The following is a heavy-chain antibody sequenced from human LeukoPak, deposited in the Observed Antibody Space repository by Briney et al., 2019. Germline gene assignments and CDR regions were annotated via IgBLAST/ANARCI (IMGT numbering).Heavy chain of an antibody. CDR2: INPNSGGT. Sequence: ASVKVSCKASGYTFTGYYMHWVRQAPGQGLEWVGWINPNSGGTNYAQKFQGRVTMTRDTSISTAYMELSRLRSDDTAVYYCARVEYYYDSSGYPHYYYYMDVWGKGTTVTVSS. D-gene: IGHD3-22*01. CDR3: ARVEYYYDSSGYPHYYYYMDV. CDR1: GYTFTGYY. J-gene: IGHJ6*03. V-gene: IGHV1-2*02.